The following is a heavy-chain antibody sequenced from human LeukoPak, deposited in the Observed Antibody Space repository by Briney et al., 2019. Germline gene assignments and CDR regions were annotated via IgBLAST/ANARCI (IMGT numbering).Heavy chain of an antibody. D-gene: IGHD4-17*01. CDR2: ISSSSSYI. V-gene: IGHV3-21*01. Sequence: GGSLRLSCAASGFTFSSYSMNWVRQAPGKGLEWVSSISSSSSYIYYADPVKGRLTISRDNAKNSLYLQMNSLRAEDTAVYHCARVEGTVPTDYWGQGTLVTVSS. CDR1: GFTFSSYS. CDR3: ARVEGTVPTDY. J-gene: IGHJ4*02.